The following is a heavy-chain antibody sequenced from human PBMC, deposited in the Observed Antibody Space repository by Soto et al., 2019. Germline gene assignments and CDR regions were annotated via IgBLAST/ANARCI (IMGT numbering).Heavy chain of an antibody. J-gene: IGHJ6*03. D-gene: IGHD3-3*01. CDR2: INPNSGGT. CDR1: GYTFTGYY. V-gene: IGHV1-2*04. CDR3: ARSAFWSGYYADHVYYQAV. Sequence: ASVKVSCKASGYTFTGYYMHWVRQAPGQGLEWMGWINPNSGGTNYAQKFQGWVTMTRDTSISTAYMELSRLRSDDTAVYYCARSAFWSGYYADHVYYQAVWSKGTTVT.